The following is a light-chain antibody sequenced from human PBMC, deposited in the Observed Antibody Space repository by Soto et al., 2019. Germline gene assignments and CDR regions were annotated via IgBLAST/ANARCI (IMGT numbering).Light chain of an antibody. CDR2: GAS. J-gene: IGKJ4*01. CDR1: HSAGKS. V-gene: IGKV3-15*01. CDR3: QQYDRWPPGA. Sequence: EIVLTQSPATLSVSPGERATLSCRASHSAGKSLAWYQLKPGQAPRLLIYGASTRATGFPARFSGTGSGTEFTLTISGLQSEDFALYYCQQYDRWPPGAFGGGAKVEI.